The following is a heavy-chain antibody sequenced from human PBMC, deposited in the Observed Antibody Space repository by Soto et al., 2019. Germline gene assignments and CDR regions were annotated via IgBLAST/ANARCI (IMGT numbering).Heavy chain of an antibody. V-gene: IGHV4-31*11. D-gene: IGHD3-22*01. J-gene: IGHJ5*02. CDR3: APYYFDSSGYSNWFDP. CDR1: GGSITSGAYY. Sequence: SETLSLTCAVSGGSITSGAYYWTWIRQHPGKGLEWIAYIHYSGRTYYNPSLKSRVTISVDTSNNQFSLKLSSVTAADTAVYYCAPYYFDSSGYSNWFDPWGQGTLVTVYS. CDR2: IHYSGRT.